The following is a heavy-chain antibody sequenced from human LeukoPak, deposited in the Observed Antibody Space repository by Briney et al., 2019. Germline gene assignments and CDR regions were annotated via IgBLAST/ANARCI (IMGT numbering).Heavy chain of an antibody. Sequence: SETLSLTCTVSGGSISSYYWSWIRQPPGKGLEWIGYIYYSGSTNYNPSLKSRVTISVDTSKNQFSLKLSSVTAADTAVYYCARATGTTPWIDYWGQGTLVTVSS. CDR1: GGSISSYY. V-gene: IGHV4-59*01. CDR2: IYYSGST. D-gene: IGHD1-1*01. J-gene: IGHJ4*02. CDR3: ARATGTTPWIDY.